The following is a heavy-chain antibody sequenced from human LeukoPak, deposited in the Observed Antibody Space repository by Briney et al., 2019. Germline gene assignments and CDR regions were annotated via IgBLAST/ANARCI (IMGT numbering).Heavy chain of an antibody. CDR2: IYYSGST. V-gene: IGHV4-39*01. CDR3: ARHSSTVDY. J-gene: IGHJ4*02. Sequence: SETLSLTCTVSGGSISSSSYYWGWIRQPPGKGLEWIGSIYYSGSTYYNPSLKSRVTISVDTSKNQFSLKLSSVTAADTAVYYCARHSSTVDYWGQGTLVTVSS. D-gene: IGHD4-11*01. CDR1: GGSISSSSYY.